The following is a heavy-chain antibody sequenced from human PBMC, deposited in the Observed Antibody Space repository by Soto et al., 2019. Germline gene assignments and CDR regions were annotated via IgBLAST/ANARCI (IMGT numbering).Heavy chain of an antibody. J-gene: IGHJ4*02. V-gene: IGHV4-59*01. CDR2: IDYSGTTST. CDR3: ARGHYYYDD. CDR1: GGSISTYY. Sequence: QVQLQESGPGLVKPSETLSLTCTVSGGSISTYYWSWIRQSPGKGLEWIAYIDYSGTTSTNYNPSRKSRVTISLDTSKNQFSLKLSSVTAADTAVYYCARGHYYYDDWGQGTLVTVSS.